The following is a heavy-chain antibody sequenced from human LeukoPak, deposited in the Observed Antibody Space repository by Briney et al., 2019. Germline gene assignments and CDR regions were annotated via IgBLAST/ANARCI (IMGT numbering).Heavy chain of an antibody. D-gene: IGHD3-3*01. CDR1: GFTFRSYG. J-gene: IGHJ4*02. Sequence: GGSLRLSCAASGFTFRSYGMPWVRQAPGKGLEWVAVISYDGSNKYYADSVKGRFTISRDNSKNTLYLQMNSLRAEDTAVYYCAKDKDFWSGYDYWGQGTLVTVSS. V-gene: IGHV3-30*18. CDR3: AKDKDFWSGYDY. CDR2: ISYDGSNK.